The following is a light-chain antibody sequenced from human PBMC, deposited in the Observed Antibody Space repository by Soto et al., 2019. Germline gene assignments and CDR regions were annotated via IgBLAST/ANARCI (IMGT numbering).Light chain of an antibody. Sequence: QSVLTQPPSASGTPGQRVTISCSGSSSNIGSNPVNWYPQLPGTAPKLLIYSNNQRPSGVPDRFSGSKSGTSASLAISGLQSEDEADYYCAAWDDSLNGYYVFGTGTKLTVL. J-gene: IGLJ1*01. CDR3: AAWDDSLNGYYV. CDR1: SSNIGSNP. V-gene: IGLV1-44*01. CDR2: SNN.